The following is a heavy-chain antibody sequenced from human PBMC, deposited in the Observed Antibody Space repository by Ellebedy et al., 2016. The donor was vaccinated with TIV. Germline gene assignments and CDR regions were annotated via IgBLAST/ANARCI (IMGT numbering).Heavy chain of an antibody. CDR2: ISWDGGST. CDR3: AKDMGMATIKPVLDY. V-gene: IGHV3-43*01. D-gene: IGHD5-24*01. Sequence: GESLKISCAASGFTFDDYTIHSVRQAPGKGLEWVSLISWDGGSTYYADSVKGRFTISRDNSKNSLYLQMNSLRTEDTALYYCAKDMGMATIKPVLDYWGQGTLVTVSS. CDR1: GFTFDDYT. J-gene: IGHJ4*02.